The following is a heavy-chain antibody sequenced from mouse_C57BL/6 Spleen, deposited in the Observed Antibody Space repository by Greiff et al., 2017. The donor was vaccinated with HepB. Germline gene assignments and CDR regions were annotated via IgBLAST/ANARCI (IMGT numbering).Heavy chain of an antibody. J-gene: IGHJ2*01. CDR2: IYPGDGDT. Sequence: QVQLKESGAELVKPGASVKISCKASGFAFSSYWMNWVKQRPGKGLEWIGQIYPGDGDTNYNGKFKGKATLTADKSSSTAYMQLSSLTSEDSAVYYCARPAYYGNYFDYWGQGTTLTVSS. V-gene: IGHV1-80*01. CDR3: ARPAYYGNYFDY. D-gene: IGHD2-10*01. CDR1: GFAFSSYW.